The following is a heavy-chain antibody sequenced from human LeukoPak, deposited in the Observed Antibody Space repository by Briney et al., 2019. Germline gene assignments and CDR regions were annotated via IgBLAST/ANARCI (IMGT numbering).Heavy chain of an antibody. D-gene: IGHD5-24*01. V-gene: IGHV3-48*03. CDR3: VRDRDGYNFDY. CDR2: INSGGSTL. CDR1: GFTFSSYE. J-gene: IGHJ4*02. Sequence: PGGSLRLSCAPSGFTFSSYEMNWVRQAPGKGLEWVSYINSGGSTLYYADSVKGRFTISRDNAKNSLSLQMNSLRADDTAVYYCVRDRDGYNFDYWGQGTLVTVSS.